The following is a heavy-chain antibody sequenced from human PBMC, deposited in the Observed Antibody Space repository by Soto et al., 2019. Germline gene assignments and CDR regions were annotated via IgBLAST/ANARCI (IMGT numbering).Heavy chain of an antibody. CDR1: GGTFSSYA. CDR2: IIPIFGTA. D-gene: IGHD2-21*01. V-gene: IGHV1-69*01. Sequence: QVQLVQSGAEVKKPGSSVKVSCKASGGTFSSYAISWVRQAPGQGLEWMGGIIPIFGTANYAQKFQGRVTITADESTSTAYVELSILRSEDTAVYYCARYSSPYYYYYGMDVWGQGTTVTVSS. CDR3: ARYSSPYYYYYGMDV. J-gene: IGHJ6*02.